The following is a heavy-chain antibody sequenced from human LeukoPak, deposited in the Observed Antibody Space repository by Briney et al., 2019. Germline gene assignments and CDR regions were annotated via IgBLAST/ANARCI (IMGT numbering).Heavy chain of an antibody. V-gene: IGHV4-4*09. D-gene: IGHD4-23*01. Sequence: TSETLSLTCTVSGGSISSYYWSWIRQPPGKGLEWIGYIYHSGSTDYNPSLKSRVTISVDTSKSQFSLKLTSVTAADTAVYYCATLTTVVTAYYFDYWGQGTLVTVSS. J-gene: IGHJ4*02. CDR2: IYHSGST. CDR3: ATLTTVVTAYYFDY. CDR1: GGSISSYY.